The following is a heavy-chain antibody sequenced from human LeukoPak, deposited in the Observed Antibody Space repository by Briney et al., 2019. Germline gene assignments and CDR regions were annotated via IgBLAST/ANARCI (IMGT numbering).Heavy chain of an antibody. Sequence: SETLSLTCAVSGGSISSGGYSWSWIRQPPGKGLEWIGYIYHSGSTYYNPSLKSRVTISVDRSKNQFSLRLSSVTAADTAVYYCASTVNLSQFDYWGQGTLVTVSS. CDR2: IYHSGST. CDR1: GGSISSGGYS. CDR3: ASTVNLSQFDY. D-gene: IGHD4-11*01. J-gene: IGHJ4*02. V-gene: IGHV4-30-2*01.